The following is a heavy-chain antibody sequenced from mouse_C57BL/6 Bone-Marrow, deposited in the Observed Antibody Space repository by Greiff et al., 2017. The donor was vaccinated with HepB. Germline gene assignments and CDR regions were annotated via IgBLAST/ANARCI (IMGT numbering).Heavy chain of an antibody. CDR3: AGYYDYLDY. J-gene: IGHJ2*01. CDR2: IDPSDSYT. V-gene: IGHV1-50*01. CDR1: GYTFTSYW. Sequence: QVQLQQPGAELVKPGASVKLSCKASGYTFTSYWMQWVKQRPGQGLEWIGEIDPSDSYTNYNQKFKGKATLTVDTSSSTAYMQLSSLTSEDSAVYYCAGYYDYLDYWGQGTTLTVSS. D-gene: IGHD1-1*01.